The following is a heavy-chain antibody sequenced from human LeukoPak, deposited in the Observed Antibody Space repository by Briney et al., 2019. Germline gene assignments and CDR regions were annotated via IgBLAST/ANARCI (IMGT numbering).Heavy chain of an antibody. V-gene: IGHV4-34*01. J-gene: IGHJ4*02. CDR2: INHSGST. CDR3: HITTGTTALSDY. Sequence: PSETLSLTCAVYGGSFSGYYWSWIRQPPGKGLEWIEEINHSGSTNYNPSLKSRVTISVDTSKNQFSLKLSSVTAADTAVYYCHITTGTTALSDYWGQGTLVTVSS. D-gene: IGHD1-1*01. CDR1: GGSFSGYY.